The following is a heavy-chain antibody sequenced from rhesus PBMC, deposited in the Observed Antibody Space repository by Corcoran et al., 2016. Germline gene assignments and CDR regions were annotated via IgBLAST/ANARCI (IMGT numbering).Heavy chain of an antibody. Sequence: QLQLQESGPGLVKPSETLSVTCAVSGGSISSSYWSWIRPAPGKGLEWIGYIYGSGSSTNYNPSLNSRVTMAVDTSKNQLSLKLSSVTTAATAVYYCARDLTYSSGWYGFDYWGQGVLVTVSS. J-gene: IGHJ4*01. CDR2: IYGSGSST. CDR3: ARDLTYSSGWYGFDY. V-gene: IGHV4-169*02. CDR1: GGSISSSY. D-gene: IGHD6-31*01.